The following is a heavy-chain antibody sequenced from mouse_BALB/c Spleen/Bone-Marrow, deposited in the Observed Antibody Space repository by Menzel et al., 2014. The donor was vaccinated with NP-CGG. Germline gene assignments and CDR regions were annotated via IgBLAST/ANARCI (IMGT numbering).Heavy chain of an antibody. CDR2: INPYNDGT. J-gene: IGHJ4*01. Sequence: SGPELVKPGASGKMSSKAYGYTFTSYIMHWVKQKPGQGLEWIGYINPYNDGTKYNEKFKGKATLTSDKSSSTDYMELSSLTSEDSAVYYCARRWLPYAMDYWGEGASVTVSS. CDR3: ARRWLPYAMDY. V-gene: IGHV1-14*01. D-gene: IGHD2-3*01. CDR1: GYTFTSYI.